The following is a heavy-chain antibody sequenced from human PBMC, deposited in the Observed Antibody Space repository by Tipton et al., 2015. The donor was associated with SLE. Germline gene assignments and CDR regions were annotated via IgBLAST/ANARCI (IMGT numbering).Heavy chain of an antibody. CDR1: GGSFSGYY. V-gene: IGHV4-34*01. Sequence: LRLSCAVYGGSFSGYYWSWIRQPPGKGLEWIGEVNHSGSTNYNPSLKSRVTIFVDTSKNQFSLKLSSVTAADTAAYYCARGSGTMVQGDFDYWGQGNLVTVSS. J-gene: IGHJ4*02. CDR2: VNHSGST. D-gene: IGHD3-10*01. CDR3: ARGSGTMVQGDFDY.